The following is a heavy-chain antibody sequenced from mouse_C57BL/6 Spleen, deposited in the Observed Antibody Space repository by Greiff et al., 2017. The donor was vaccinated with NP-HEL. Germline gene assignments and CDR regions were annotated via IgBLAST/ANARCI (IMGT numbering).Heavy chain of an antibody. D-gene: IGHD1-1*01. CDR2: IDPSDSYT. Sequence: QVQLQQSGAELVKPGASVKLSCKASGYTFTSYWMQWVKQRPGQGLEWIGEIDPSDSYTNYNQKFKGKATLTVDTSSSTAYMQLSSLTSEDSAVYYCASRSSYWYFDVWGTGTTVTVSS. V-gene: IGHV1-50*01. CDR1: GYTFTSYW. J-gene: IGHJ1*03. CDR3: ASRSSYWYFDV.